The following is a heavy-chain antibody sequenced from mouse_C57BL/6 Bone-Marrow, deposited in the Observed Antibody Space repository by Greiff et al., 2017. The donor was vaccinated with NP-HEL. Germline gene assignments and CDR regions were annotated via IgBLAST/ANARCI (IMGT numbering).Heavy chain of an antibody. V-gene: IGHV5-6*01. CDR1: GFTFSSYG. D-gene: IGHD2-2*01. CDR3: ARDYYGYPFAY. J-gene: IGHJ3*01. Sequence: EVQGVESGGDLVKPGGSLKLSCAASGFTFSSYGMSWVRQTPDKRLEWVATISSGGSYTYYPDRVKGRFTISRDNAKNTLYLQMSSLKSEDTAMYYCARDYYGYPFAYWGQGTLVTVSA. CDR2: ISSGGSYT.